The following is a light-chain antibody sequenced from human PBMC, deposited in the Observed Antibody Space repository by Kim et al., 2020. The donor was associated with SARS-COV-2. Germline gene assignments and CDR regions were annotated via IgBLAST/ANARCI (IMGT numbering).Light chain of an antibody. J-gene: IGKJ4*01. V-gene: IGKV1-33*01. Sequence: DIQMTQSPSSLSPSVGDRVTITCQASQDITNYLNWYQQKPGKAPKLLIHGASNLETGVPSRFSGTRSGTKFTLTISSLQPEDIGTYYRQQYENDPLTFGGGTKVDIK. CDR3: QQYENDPLT. CDR2: GAS. CDR1: QDITNY.